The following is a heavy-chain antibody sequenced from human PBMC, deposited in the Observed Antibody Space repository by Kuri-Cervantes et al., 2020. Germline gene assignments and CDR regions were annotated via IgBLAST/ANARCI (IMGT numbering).Heavy chain of an antibody. Sequence: GESLKISCAASGFTFSDYYMSWVRQAPGKGLEWVSGISGSGHSTYYADSVKGRFTISRDNSKNTLYLQMNSLRAEDTAVYSCAKEFSYGYFSAFDIWGQGTMVTVSS. CDR1: GFTFSDYY. V-gene: IGHV3-23*01. CDR2: ISGSGHST. CDR3: AKEFSYGYFSAFDI. J-gene: IGHJ3*02. D-gene: IGHD5-18*01.